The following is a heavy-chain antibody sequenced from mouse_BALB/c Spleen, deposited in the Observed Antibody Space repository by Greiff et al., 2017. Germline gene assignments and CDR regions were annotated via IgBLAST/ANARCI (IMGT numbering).Heavy chain of an antibody. Sequence: EVQLVESGPGLVKPSQSLSLTCSVTGYSITSGYYWNWIRQFPGNKLEWMGYISYDGSNNYNPSLKNRISITRDTSKNQFFLKLNSVTTEDTATYYCAREDYGSFAYWGQGTLVTVSA. CDR2: ISYDGSN. V-gene: IGHV3-6*02. CDR3: AREDYGSFAY. J-gene: IGHJ3*01. D-gene: IGHD1-1*01. CDR1: GYSITSGYY.